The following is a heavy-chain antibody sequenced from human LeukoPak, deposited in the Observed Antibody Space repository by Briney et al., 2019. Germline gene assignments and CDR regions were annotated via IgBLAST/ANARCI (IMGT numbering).Heavy chain of an antibody. CDR2: IKEDGSEK. D-gene: IGHD2/OR15-2a*01. Sequence: GGSLRLSCAASGFTFSSYWMTWVRQAPGKEPEWVANIKEDGSEKYYEDSVRGRFTISRDNAKNSLYLQMNSLRDEDTAVYYCARDKFYHNIAKGSRFDYWGQGTLVTVSA. CDR3: ARDKFYHNIAKGSRFDY. V-gene: IGHV3-7*01. CDR1: GFTFSSYW. J-gene: IGHJ4*02.